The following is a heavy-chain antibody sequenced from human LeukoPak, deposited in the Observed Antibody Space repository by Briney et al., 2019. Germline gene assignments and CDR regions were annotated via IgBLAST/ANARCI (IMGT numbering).Heavy chain of an antibody. J-gene: IGHJ3*02. CDR1: GYTLSELS. CDR3: VTGYSSGWYKVGRYAFDI. CDR2: FDVAETDT. Sequence: GASVKVSCKVSGYTLSELSMHWVRQSPGKGLEWMGGFDVAETDTIYAQKFQGRVTMTEDTSTDTAYMELNSLSSEDTAVYYCVTGYSSGWYKVGRYAFDIWGQGTMVTVSS. V-gene: IGHV1-24*01. D-gene: IGHD6-19*01.